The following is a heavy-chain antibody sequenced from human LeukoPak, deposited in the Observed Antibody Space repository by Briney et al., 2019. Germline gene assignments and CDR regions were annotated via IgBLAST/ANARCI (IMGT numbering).Heavy chain of an antibody. Sequence: SETLSLTCSVSGGSISLSYYYWGWIRQPPGKALEWIGSVYYSGTTSYNPSLKSRVTMSVDMSKNHFSLRLSSVTAADTAMYYCARVLFQWLVDYWGQGTLVSVSS. CDR1: GGSISLSYYY. CDR2: VYYSGTT. CDR3: ARVLFQWLVDY. J-gene: IGHJ4*02. V-gene: IGHV4-39*07. D-gene: IGHD6-19*01.